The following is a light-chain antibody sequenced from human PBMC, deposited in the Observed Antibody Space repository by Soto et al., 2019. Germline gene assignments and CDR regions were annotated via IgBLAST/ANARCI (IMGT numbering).Light chain of an antibody. Sequence: DIRMTQSPSSLSASVGDRVTITCRASQTIDRHLHWYQQRPGKAPNLLISHASSLQSGVPSRFSGSGSGTDFTLTISSLQREDFATYYCQQSHITQYSFGQGTTLEIK. V-gene: IGKV1-39*01. CDR1: QTIDRH. CDR2: HAS. CDR3: QQSHITQYS. J-gene: IGKJ2*03.